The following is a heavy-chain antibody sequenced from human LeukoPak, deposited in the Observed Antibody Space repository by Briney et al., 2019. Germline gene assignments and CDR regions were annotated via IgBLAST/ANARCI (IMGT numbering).Heavy chain of an antibody. V-gene: IGHV1-2*02. CDR1: GYTFTGYY. D-gene: IGHD5-24*01. J-gene: IGHJ6*03. CDR2: INPNSGGT. Sequence: GASVTVSCKASGYTFTGYYMHWVRQAPGQGLEWMGWINPNSGGTNYAQKFQGRVTMTRDTSISTAYMELSSLRSEDTAVYYCARDQGRWLRAYYMDVWGKGTTVTVSS. CDR3: ARDQGRWLRAYYMDV.